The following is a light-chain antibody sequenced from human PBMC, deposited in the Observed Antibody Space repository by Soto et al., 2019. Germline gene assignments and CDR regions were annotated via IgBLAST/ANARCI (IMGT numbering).Light chain of an antibody. V-gene: IGLV1-44*01. Sequence: QSVLTQPPSASGTHGQRVTISCSGSSSKIGSNTVNWYQQLPGTAPKLLIYSNNQRPSGVPDRFSGSKSGTSASLAISGLQSEDEADYYCAAWDDSLNGYVFGTGTKVTVL. CDR2: SNN. CDR1: SSKIGSNT. CDR3: AAWDDSLNGYV. J-gene: IGLJ1*01.